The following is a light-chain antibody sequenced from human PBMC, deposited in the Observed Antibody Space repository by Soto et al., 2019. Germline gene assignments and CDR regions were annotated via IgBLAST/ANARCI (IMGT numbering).Light chain of an antibody. CDR2: GAS. J-gene: IGKJ2*01. CDR1: QRVSSNY. CDR3: HQYGSSPDT. V-gene: IGKV3-20*01. Sequence: EIVLTQSPGTLSLSPGDRVTLSCRASQRVSSNYLAWYQQKPGQAPRLLIYGASSRATGIPDRFSGSGSGTEFTLTITRLDPEDFAVYLCHQYGSSPDTFGQGTKLEIK.